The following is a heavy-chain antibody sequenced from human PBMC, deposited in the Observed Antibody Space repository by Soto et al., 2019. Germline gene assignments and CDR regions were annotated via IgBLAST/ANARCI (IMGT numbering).Heavy chain of an antibody. D-gene: IGHD3-10*01. V-gene: IGHV3-48*03. J-gene: IGHJ4*02. CDR3: ARSMMVRGVLFDL. Sequence: EARLVESGGDLVKSGGSLRLSCVASGFLFRDFEMNWVRQAPGKGLEWLSHISTSGSHLSDSDSVRGRFTISRDESQNTLYLQMNNLRAEDTAVYYCARSMMVRGVLFDLWGRGSLVSVSS. CDR1: GFLFRDFE. CDR2: ISTSGSHL.